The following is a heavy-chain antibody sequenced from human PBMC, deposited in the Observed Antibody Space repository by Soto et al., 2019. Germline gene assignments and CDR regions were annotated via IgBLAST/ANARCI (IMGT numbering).Heavy chain of an antibody. CDR3: ARGGAMGVDY. Sequence: EVQLVESGGGVVKPGGSLRPPCTASGFTFNTNWMHWSRQAPGRGLVWASRIYFDGITTNYADSVKGRLTVSRDNAKNTVYLHVNTLRDEDTAVYYCARGGAMGVDYWGQGTLVTVSS. V-gene: IGHV3-74*01. CDR2: IYFDGITT. CDR1: GFTFNTNW. D-gene: IGHD1-26*01. J-gene: IGHJ4*02.